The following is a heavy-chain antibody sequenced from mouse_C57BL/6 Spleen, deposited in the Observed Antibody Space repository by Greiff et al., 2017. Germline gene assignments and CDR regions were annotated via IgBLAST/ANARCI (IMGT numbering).Heavy chain of an antibody. CDR3: ARHAILGGYFDG. J-gene: IGHJ1*03. CDR1: GFSLTSYG. CDR2: IWSDGST. Sequence: QVQLKESGPGLVAPSQSLSITCTVSGFSLTSYGVHWVRQPPGKGLEWLVVIWSDGSTTYNSALKSRLSISKDNSKSQVFLKMNSLQTDDSAMFYCARHAILGGYFDGWGTGTTVTVSS. V-gene: IGHV2-6-1*01.